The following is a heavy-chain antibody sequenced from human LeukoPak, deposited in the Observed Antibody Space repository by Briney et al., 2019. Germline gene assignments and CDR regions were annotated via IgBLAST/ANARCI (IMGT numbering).Heavy chain of an antibody. D-gene: IGHD5-12*01. CDR3: ARGAVGSGYYPSGFDY. Sequence: ASVKVSCKVSGYTLTELSMHWVRQAPGKGLEWMGGFDPEDGETIYAQKFQGRVTITTDESTSTAYMELSSLRSEDTAVYYCARGAVGSGYYPSGFDYWGQGTLVTVSS. J-gene: IGHJ4*02. CDR2: FDPEDGET. V-gene: IGHV1-24*01. CDR1: GYTLTELS.